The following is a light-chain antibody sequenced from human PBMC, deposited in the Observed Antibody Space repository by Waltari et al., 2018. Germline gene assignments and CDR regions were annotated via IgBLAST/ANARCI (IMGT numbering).Light chain of an antibody. CDR1: SSDVGGYNY. CDR3: SSYAGSNNYV. CDR2: EVS. Sequence: QSALTQPPSASGSPGQSVTIPCTGTSSDVGGYNYVSWYQQHPGKAPKLMIYEVSKRPSGVPDRFSGSKSCNTASLPVSGLQAEDEADYYCSSYAGSNNYVFGTGTKVTVL. J-gene: IGLJ1*01. V-gene: IGLV2-8*01.